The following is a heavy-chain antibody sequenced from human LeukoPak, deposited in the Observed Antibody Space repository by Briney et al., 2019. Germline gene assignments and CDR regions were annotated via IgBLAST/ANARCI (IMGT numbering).Heavy chain of an antibody. D-gene: IGHD6-13*01. CDR1: GGSISSYY. CDR2: IYYSGST. CDR3: ARGGGPGYSSSWMINYYGMDV. J-gene: IGHJ6*02. Sequence: SETRSLTCTVSGGSISSYYWSWIRQPPGKGLEWIGYIYYSGSTNYNPSLKSRVTISVDTSKNQFSLKLSSVTAADTAVYYCARGGGPGYSSSWMINYYGMDVWGQGTTVTVSS. V-gene: IGHV4-59*01.